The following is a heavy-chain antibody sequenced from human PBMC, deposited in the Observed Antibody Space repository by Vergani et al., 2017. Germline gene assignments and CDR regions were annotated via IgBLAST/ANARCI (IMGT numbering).Heavy chain of an antibody. J-gene: IGHJ5*02. V-gene: IGHV1-2*02. CDR1: GYTFTGYY. CDR2: INPNNGGS. CDR3: ARMGHCITTNCYDHPS. Sequence: QVQLVQSGAEVKKPGASVKVSCKASGYTFTGYYIHWVRQAPGQGLEWMGWINPNNGGSNYAQKFQDRVTMTRDTSITTAYMELSRLRSDDTAVYYCARMGHCITTNCYDHPSWGQGTLVTVSS. D-gene: IGHD2-2*01.